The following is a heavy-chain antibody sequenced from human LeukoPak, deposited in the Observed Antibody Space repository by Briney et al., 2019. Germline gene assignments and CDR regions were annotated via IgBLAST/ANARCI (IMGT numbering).Heavy chain of an antibody. D-gene: IGHD3-22*01. CDR2: ISSSSSYI. CDR1: GFTFSSYS. J-gene: IGHJ4*02. Sequence: GGSVRLSCAASGFTFSSYSMNWVRQAPGKGLEWVSSISSSSSYIYYADSVKGRFTISRDNAKNSLYLQMNSLRAEDTAVYYCARGPWGNYYDSSGNDYWGQGTLVTVSS. V-gene: IGHV3-21*01. CDR3: ARGPWGNYYDSSGNDY.